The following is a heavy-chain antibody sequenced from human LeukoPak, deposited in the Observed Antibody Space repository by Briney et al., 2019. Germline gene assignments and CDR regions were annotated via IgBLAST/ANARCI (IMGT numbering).Heavy chain of an antibody. D-gene: IGHD3-3*01. J-gene: IGHJ5*02. Sequence: GGSLRLSCAASGFTFSSYAMSWVRQAPGKGLEWVSAISGSGGSTYYADSVKGRFTISRDNSKNTLYLQMNSLRAEDTAVYYCAKEGHPIFGVDGWFDPWGQGTLVTVSS. CDR2: ISGSGGST. CDR1: GFTFSSYA. CDR3: AKEGHPIFGVDGWFDP. V-gene: IGHV3-23*01.